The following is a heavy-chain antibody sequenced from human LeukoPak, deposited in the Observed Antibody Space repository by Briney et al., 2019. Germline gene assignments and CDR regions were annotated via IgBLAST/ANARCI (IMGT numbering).Heavy chain of an antibody. D-gene: IGHD3-10*01. V-gene: IGHV4-4*07. Sequence: SETLSLTCTVSGGSISSYYWSWIRQPAGKGLEWIGRIYTSGSTNCNPSLKSRVTMSVDMSKNQFSLKLSSVTAADTAVYYCARDTYGSGSYTWIYWGQGTLVTVSS. CDR3: ARDTYGSGSYTWIY. CDR2: IYTSGST. J-gene: IGHJ4*02. CDR1: GGSISSYY.